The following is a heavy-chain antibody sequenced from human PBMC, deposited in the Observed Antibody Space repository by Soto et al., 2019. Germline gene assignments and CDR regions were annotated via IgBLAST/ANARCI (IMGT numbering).Heavy chain of an antibody. Sequence: VASVKVSCKASGYTFTSYYMHWVRQAPGQGLEWMGIINPSGGSTTYAQKFQGRVTMTRDTSTSTVYMELSSLRSEDTAVYYCAREEVAATHGDFYYYYGMDVWGQGTTVTVSS. CDR2: INPSGGST. D-gene: IGHD2-15*01. J-gene: IGHJ6*02. CDR1: GYTFTSYY. CDR3: AREEVAATHGDFYYYYGMDV. V-gene: IGHV1-46*01.